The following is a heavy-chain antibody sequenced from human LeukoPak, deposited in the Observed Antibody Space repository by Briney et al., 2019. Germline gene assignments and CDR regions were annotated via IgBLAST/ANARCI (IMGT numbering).Heavy chain of an antibody. CDR2: IKTDGSDK. Sequence: GVSLRLSCAASGFTFSSYWMSWVRQAPGKGLEWVANIKTDGSDKFYVDSVKGRFTISRDNAKNSLYLQMNSLRVDDTAVYYCARERPVAAVALEYWGQGTLVTVSS. CDR3: ARERPVAAVALEY. D-gene: IGHD6-19*01. J-gene: IGHJ4*02. CDR1: GFTFSSYW. V-gene: IGHV3-7*01.